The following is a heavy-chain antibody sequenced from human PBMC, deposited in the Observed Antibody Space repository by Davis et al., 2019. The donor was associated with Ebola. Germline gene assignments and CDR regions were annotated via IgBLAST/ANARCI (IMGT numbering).Heavy chain of an antibody. CDR2: IYYSGST. CDR3: ARGDYGDLSFDY. D-gene: IGHD4-17*01. J-gene: IGHJ4*02. V-gene: IGHV4-59*01. CDR1: GGSISSYY. Sequence: SETLSLTCTVSGGSISSYYWSWIRQPPGKGLEWIGYIYYSGSTNCNPSLKSRVTISVDTSKNQFSLKLSSVTAADTAVYYCARGDYGDLSFDYWGQGTLVTVSS.